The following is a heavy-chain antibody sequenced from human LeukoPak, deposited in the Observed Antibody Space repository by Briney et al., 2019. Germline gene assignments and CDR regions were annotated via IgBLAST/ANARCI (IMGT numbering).Heavy chain of an antibody. J-gene: IGHJ4*02. CDR3: ARHLWGTMARDFDC. D-gene: IGHD3-10*01. CDR1: ELHYSSYG. V-gene: IGHV3-33*08. CDR2: LWYDGSNK. Sequence: GRSLRLSCAAHELHYSSYGKHRDRHAPGQGLVHLAVLWYDGSNKYYADSVKGRFTISRDNSKNTLYLQMNSLRAEDTAVYYCARHLWGTMARDFDCWGQGTLVTVSS.